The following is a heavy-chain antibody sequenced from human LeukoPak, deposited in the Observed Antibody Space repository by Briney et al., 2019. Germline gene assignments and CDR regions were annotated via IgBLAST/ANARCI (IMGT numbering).Heavy chain of an antibody. CDR1: GGSFSGYY. Sequence: SETLSLTCAVYGGSFSGYYWSWIRQPPGKGLEWIGEINHSGSTNYNPSLKSRVTISVDTSKNQFSLKLSSVTAADTAVYYCARWKWLSAFDIWGQGTMVTVSS. V-gene: IGHV4-34*01. J-gene: IGHJ3*02. CDR2: INHSGST. CDR3: ARWKWLSAFDI. D-gene: IGHD3-22*01.